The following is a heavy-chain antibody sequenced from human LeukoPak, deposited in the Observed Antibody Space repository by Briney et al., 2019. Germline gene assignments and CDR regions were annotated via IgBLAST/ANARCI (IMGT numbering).Heavy chain of an antibody. CDR2: IKSKTAGGTT. J-gene: IGHJ4*02. V-gene: IGHV3-15*01. CDR3: SQGSGQYYDY. Sequence: GGSLRLSCEASGFTFSSYWMSWVRQAPGKGLEWVGRIKSKTAGGTTDFAAPVKGRFTISRDDSKNTLYLQMNSLTSEDTGVYYCSQGSGQYYDYWGQGTLVTVSS. D-gene: IGHD2-15*01. CDR1: GFTFSSYW.